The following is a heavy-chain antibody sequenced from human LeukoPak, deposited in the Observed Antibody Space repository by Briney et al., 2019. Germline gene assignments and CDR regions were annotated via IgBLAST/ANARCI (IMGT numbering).Heavy chain of an antibody. J-gene: IGHJ4*02. D-gene: IGHD3-22*01. Sequence: GASVKVSCKASGGTFSSYAISWVRQAPGQGLEWMGRIIPILGIANYAQKFQGRVTITADKSTSTAYMELSSLRSEDTAVYYCARADYYDSSGYYYFDYWGQGTLVTVSS. CDR3: ARADYYDSSGYYYFDY. CDR1: GGTFSSYA. CDR2: IIPILGIA. V-gene: IGHV1-69*04.